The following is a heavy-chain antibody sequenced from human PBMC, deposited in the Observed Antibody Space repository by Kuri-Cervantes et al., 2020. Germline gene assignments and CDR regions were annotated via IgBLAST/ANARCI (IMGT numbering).Heavy chain of an antibody. V-gene: IGHV4-59*01. CDR2: IYYSGST. CDR1: GGSISSYY. CDR3: ARGPRYFDWLLPQYYYYYGMDV. D-gene: IGHD3-9*01. J-gene: IGHJ6*02. Sequence: SETLSLTCTVSGGSISSYYWSWIRQPPGKGLEWIGYIYYSGSTNYNPSLKSRVTISVDTSKNQFSLKLSSVTAADTAVYYCARGPRYFDWLLPQYYYYYGMDVWGQGTTVTVSS.